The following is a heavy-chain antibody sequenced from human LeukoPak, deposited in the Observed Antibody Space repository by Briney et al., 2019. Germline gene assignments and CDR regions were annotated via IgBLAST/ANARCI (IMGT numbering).Heavy chain of an antibody. D-gene: IGHD5-18*01. CDR1: GGSVSSGSYY. CDR2: IYYSGGT. Sequence: PSETLSLTCTVSGGSVSSGSYYWSWIRQPPGKGLEWIGYIYYSGGTNYNPSLKSRVTISVDTSKNQFSLKLSSVTAADTAVYYCARDSQLWSFDYWGQGTLVTVSS. J-gene: IGHJ4*02. CDR3: ARDSQLWSFDY. V-gene: IGHV4-61*01.